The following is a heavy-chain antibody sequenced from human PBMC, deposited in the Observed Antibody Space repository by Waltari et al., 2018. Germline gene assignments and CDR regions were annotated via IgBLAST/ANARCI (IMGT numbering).Heavy chain of an antibody. D-gene: IGHD3-10*01. Sequence: EVQLVESGGGLVQPGGSMRLSCAASVLTFINYRMNWVRQAPGRGLVWVLYIGTTSSSISYADSVKGRFTISRDNAKNSLYLQMNSLRDEDTAVYYCASPSLGSGSYWAFDIWGQGTMVTVSS. CDR3: ASPSLGSGSYWAFDI. CDR1: VLTFINYR. CDR2: IGTTSSSI. V-gene: IGHV3-48*02. J-gene: IGHJ3*02.